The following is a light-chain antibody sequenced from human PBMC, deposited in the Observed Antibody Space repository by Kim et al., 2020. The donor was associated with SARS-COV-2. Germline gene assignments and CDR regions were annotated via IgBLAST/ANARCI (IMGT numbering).Light chain of an antibody. V-gene: IGLV4-69*01. CDR2: LNSDGSH. Sequence: QPVLTQSPSASASLGASVKLTCTLSSGHSNYAIAWHQQQPEKGPRFLMNLNSDGSHSKGDGIPDRFSGSSSGAERYLTISSLQSEDEADYYCQTWGTGILVFGGGTQLTV. CDR3: QTWGTGILV. CDR1: SGHSNYA. J-gene: IGLJ3*02.